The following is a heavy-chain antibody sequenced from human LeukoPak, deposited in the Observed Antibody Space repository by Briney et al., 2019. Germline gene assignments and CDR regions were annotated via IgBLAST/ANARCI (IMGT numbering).Heavy chain of an antibody. Sequence: PGRSLRLSCAASGFTFSIYGMHWVRQAPGKGLEWVAVIWYDGSYKYYADSVKGRFTISRDNSKNTLYLQVNSLRAEDTAVYYCARDWCTGDSCYSRLDYWGQEILVTVSS. CDR3: ARDWCTGDSCYSRLDY. V-gene: IGHV3-33*01. CDR2: IWYDGSYK. J-gene: IGHJ4*02. D-gene: IGHD2-15*01. CDR1: GFTFSIYG.